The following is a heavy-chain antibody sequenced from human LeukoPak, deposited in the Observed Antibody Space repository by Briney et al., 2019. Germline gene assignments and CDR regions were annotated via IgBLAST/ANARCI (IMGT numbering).Heavy chain of an antibody. J-gene: IGHJ6*02. CDR2: IYYSGST. D-gene: IGHD2-2*01. Sequence: SETLSLTCTVSGGSISSGGYYWSWIRQHPGKGLEWIGYIYYSGSTYYNPFLKSRVTISVDTSKNQFSLKLSSVTAADTAVYYCARDRVVVVPAASAQYYYGMDVWGQGTTVTVSS. V-gene: IGHV4-31*03. CDR1: GGSISSGGYY. CDR3: ARDRVVVVPAASAQYYYGMDV.